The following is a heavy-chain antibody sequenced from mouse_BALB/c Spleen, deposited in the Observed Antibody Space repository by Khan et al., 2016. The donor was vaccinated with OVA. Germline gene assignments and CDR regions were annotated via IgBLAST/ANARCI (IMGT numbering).Heavy chain of an antibody. CDR2: IRSDGDS. V-gene: IGHV3-6*02. Sequence: EVQLQESGPGLVKPSQSLSLTCSVTGYPITSGYFWNWIRQFPGNNLEWLGYIRSDGDSNYNPSLKNRISITRDTSKNQFFLKLNSVPPEDTATYYCARGGSSGPAWFAYWGQGTLVTVSA. D-gene: IGHD3-1*01. J-gene: IGHJ3*01. CDR1: GYPITSGYF. CDR3: ARGGSSGPAWFAY.